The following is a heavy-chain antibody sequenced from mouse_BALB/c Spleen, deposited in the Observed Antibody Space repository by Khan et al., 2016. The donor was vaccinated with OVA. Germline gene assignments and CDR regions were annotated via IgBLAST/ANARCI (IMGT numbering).Heavy chain of an antibody. J-gene: IGHJ2*01. CDR3: ARSVTITSVVATDFDY. CDR1: GYSITSDYA. V-gene: IGHV3-2*02. Sequence: VQLKESGPGLVKPSQSLSLTCTVTGYSITSDYAWNWIRQFPGNKLEWMGYISYSGRTSYNPSLKSRISITRDTSKTQFFLQLNSVTTEDTATYSCARSVTITSVVATDFDYWGQGTTLTVSS. D-gene: IGHD1-1*01. CDR2: ISYSGRT.